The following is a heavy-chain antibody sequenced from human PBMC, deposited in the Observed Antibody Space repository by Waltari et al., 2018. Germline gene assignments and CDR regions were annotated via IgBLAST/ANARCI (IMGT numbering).Heavy chain of an antibody. CDR2: ITHSGST. Sequence: QVQLQQWGAGQLKPSETLSLTCAVYGASFSGYYWSWIRQPPGKGLEWIGEITHSGSTKYNPSLKNRRTISLDTSKNQYSLKMRSVTAADTAVYYCARADRGRDGRYATPDWGPWGQGTLVTVSS. CDR3: ARADRGRDGRYATPDWGP. CDR1: GASFSGYY. D-gene: IGHD3-16*01. J-gene: IGHJ5*02. V-gene: IGHV4-34*01.